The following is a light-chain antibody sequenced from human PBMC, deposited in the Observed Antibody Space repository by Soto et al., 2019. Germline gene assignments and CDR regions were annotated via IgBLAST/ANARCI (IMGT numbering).Light chain of an antibody. Sequence: DIVMTQSPGSLAVSLGERASINCKSSQSVFYSSTDKNYLAWYQQKAGQPPKLLVYWASTRASGVPDRFSGSGSGTDFTLTISSLQPEDFATYYCLQDYNFPWTFGQGTKVEIK. V-gene: IGKV4-1*01. CDR3: LQDYNFPWT. J-gene: IGKJ1*01. CDR1: QSVFYSSTDKNY. CDR2: WAS.